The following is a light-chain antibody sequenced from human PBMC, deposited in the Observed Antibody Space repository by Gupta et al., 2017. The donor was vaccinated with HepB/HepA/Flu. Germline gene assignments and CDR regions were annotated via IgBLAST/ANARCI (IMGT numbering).Light chain of an antibody. Sequence: EVVMTQSPATLSVSPGERATLSCRASQSVSSNLAWYQQKPGQAPRLLIYGASTRASGIPAGFSGSGSGKELTFTISSLQSEDFAVYYCQQYENWPPITFGGGTKVEIK. CDR3: QQYENWPPIT. J-gene: IGKJ4*01. CDR2: GAS. CDR1: QSVSSN. V-gene: IGKV3-15*01.